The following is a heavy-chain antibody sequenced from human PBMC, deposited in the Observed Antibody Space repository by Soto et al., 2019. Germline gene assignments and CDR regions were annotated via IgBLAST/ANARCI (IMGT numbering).Heavy chain of an antibody. Sequence: SVKVSCKASGFTFTSSAVQWVRQARGQRLEWIGWIVVGSGNTNYAQKFQERVTITRDMSTSTAYMELSSLRSEDTAVYYCAAPPATVSGYYYYYYGMDVWGRGTTVTVSS. V-gene: IGHV1-58*01. CDR3: AAPPATVSGYYYYYYGMDV. D-gene: IGHD4-17*01. J-gene: IGHJ6*02. CDR1: GFTFTSSA. CDR2: IVVGSGNT.